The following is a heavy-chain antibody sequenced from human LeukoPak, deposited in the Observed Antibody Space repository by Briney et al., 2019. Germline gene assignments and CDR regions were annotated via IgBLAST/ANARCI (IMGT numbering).Heavy chain of an antibody. V-gene: IGHV3-9*01. D-gene: IGHD5-24*01. CDR2: ISWNSGSI. CDR3: AKDIDVVDGYIFDY. J-gene: IGHJ4*02. Sequence: GRSLRLSCAASGFTFDDYAMHWVRQAPGKGLEWVSGISWNSGSIGYADSVKGRFTISRDNAKNSLYLQMNSLRAEDTASYYCAKDIDVVDGYIFDYWGQGTLVTVSS. CDR1: GFTFDDYA.